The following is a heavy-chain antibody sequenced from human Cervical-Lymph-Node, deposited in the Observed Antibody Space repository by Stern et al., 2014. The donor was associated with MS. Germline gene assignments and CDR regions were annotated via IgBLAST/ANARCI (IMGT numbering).Heavy chain of an antibody. Sequence: EVQLVESGGGSVQPGRSLRLSCAASGFTFDGCAMNWVRQAPGKGLEWVSGISWNSNYIGYADSVSGRFPISRDNAKNSLYLQMNGLRPEDTALYYCAKDISERHYYFDSWGEGTLVTVSS. J-gene: IGHJ4*02. CDR1: GFTFDGCA. CDR3: AKDISERHYYFDS. CDR2: ISWNSNYI. D-gene: IGHD3-16*02. V-gene: IGHV3-9*01.